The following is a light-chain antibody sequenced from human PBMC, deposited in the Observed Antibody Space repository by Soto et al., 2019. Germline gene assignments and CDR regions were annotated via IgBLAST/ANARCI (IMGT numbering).Light chain of an antibody. CDR2: STN. CDR1: SGSVSTSYY. V-gene: IGLV8-61*01. Sequence: QAVVTQETSFSVSPGGTVTLTCGLSSGSVSTSYYPSWYQQTPGQAPRTLIYSTNTRSSGVPDRFSGSILGNKAALTITGAQADDESDYYCVLYMGSRWVFGGGTKLTVL. J-gene: IGLJ3*02. CDR3: VLYMGSRWV.